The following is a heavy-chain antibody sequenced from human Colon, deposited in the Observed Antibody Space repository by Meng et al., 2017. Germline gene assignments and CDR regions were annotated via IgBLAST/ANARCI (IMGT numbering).Heavy chain of an antibody. J-gene: IGHJ4*02. V-gene: IGHV3-23*01. Sequence: GESLKISCAASGFTFSGYAMSWVRQAPGKGLEWVSAMRGSGGSTNYADSVTGRFTVSRDNSKNTLYLQMNSLRAEYTAVYYCARDRGVTPDYWGQGTLVTVSS. D-gene: IGHD2-21*02. CDR2: MRGSGGST. CDR1: GFTFSGYA. CDR3: ARDRGVTPDY.